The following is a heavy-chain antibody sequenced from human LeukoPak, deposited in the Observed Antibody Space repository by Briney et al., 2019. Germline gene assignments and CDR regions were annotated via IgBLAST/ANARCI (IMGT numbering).Heavy chain of an antibody. CDR3: ARDKLWFGALSPSDY. J-gene: IGHJ4*02. CDR1: GYTFTSCG. Sequence: GASVKVSCKASGYTFTSCGISWVRQAPGQGLEWMGWISAYNGNTNYAQKLQGRVAMTTDTSTSTAYMELRSLRSDDTAVYYCARDKLWFGALSPSDYWGQGTLVTVSS. D-gene: IGHD3-10*01. V-gene: IGHV1-18*01. CDR2: ISAYNGNT.